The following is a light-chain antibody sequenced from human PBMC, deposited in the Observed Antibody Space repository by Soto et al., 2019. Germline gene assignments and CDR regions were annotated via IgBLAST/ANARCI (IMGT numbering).Light chain of an antibody. CDR2: GAA. Sequence: PVGRVSLSCRSSQSVSSNYLTWYQQKPGQAPRLLIYGAATRATGIPARFSGSGSGTDFTLTISSLEPEDAAVYYCQQRSNWPPITFGQGTKVDIK. CDR3: QQRSNWPPIT. J-gene: IGKJ1*01. CDR1: QSVSSNY. V-gene: IGKV3-11*01.